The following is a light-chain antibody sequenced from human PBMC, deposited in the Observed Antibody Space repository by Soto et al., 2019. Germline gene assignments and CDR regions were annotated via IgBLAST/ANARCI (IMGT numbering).Light chain of an antibody. CDR3: QQYGSSPRYT. J-gene: IGKJ2*01. CDR1: QSVSSSY. Sequence: EIVLTQSPGTLSLSPGERATLSCRASQSVSSSYLAWYQQKPGQAPRLLIYGASSRATGLPDRFSGSGSGTDFTLTISRLEPEDFEIYYCQQYGSSPRYTFGQGTKLEIK. CDR2: GAS. V-gene: IGKV3-20*01.